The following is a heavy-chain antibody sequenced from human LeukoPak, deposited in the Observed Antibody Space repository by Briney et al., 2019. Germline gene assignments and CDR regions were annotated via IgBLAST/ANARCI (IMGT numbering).Heavy chain of an antibody. D-gene: IGHD3-10*01. CDR2: IYHSGST. J-gene: IGHJ4*02. CDR1: GYSISSGYY. CDR3: AREVGGVVTMVRGVMVY. V-gene: IGHV4-38-2*02. Sequence: SETLSLTCTVSGYSISSGYYWGWIRQPPGKGLEWIGSIYHSGSTYYNPSLKSRVTISVDTSKNQFSLKLCSVTAADTAVYYCAREVGGVVTMVRGVMVYWGQGTLVTVSS.